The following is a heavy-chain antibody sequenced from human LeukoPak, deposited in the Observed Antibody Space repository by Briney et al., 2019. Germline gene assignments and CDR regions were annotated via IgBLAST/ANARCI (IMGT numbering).Heavy chain of an antibody. CDR3: ARLELPSYDFWSGPGYSSSNYFDY. CDR2: IYPGDSDT. Sequence: PGESLKISCKGSGYSFTSYWIGWVRPMPGKGLEWMGIIYPGDSDTRYSPSFQGQVTISADKSISTAYLQWSSLKASDTAMYYCARLELPSYDFWSGPGYSSSNYFDYWGQGTLVTVSS. J-gene: IGHJ4*02. CDR1: GYSFTSYW. D-gene: IGHD3-3*01. V-gene: IGHV5-51*01.